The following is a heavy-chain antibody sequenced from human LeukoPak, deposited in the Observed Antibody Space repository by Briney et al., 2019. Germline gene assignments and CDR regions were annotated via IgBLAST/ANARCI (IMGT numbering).Heavy chain of an antibody. V-gene: IGHV1-69*05. J-gene: IGHJ3*02. CDR2: IIPIFGTA. Sequence: SVKVSCKASGGTFSSYAISWVRQAPGQGLEWMGGIIPIFGTANYAQKFQGRVTITTDESTSTAYMELSSLRSEDTAVYYCAKELNPENYYGSGNDAFDIWGQGTMVTVSS. CDR3: AKELNPENYYGSGNDAFDI. CDR1: GGTFSSYA. D-gene: IGHD3-10*01.